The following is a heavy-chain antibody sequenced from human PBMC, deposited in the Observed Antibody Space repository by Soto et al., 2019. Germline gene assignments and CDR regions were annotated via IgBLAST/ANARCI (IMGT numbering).Heavy chain of an antibody. CDR2: IIPIFGTA. CDR1: GGTFSSYA. J-gene: IGHJ4*02. Sequence: QVQLVQSGAEVKKPGSSVKVSCKASGGTFSSYAISWVRQAPGQGLEWMGGIIPIFGTANYAQKFQGRVTITADESTSTAYMELSSLRSEDAAVYYCARGRYFDWYNKYYFDYWGQGTLVTVSS. D-gene: IGHD3-9*01. V-gene: IGHV1-69*01. CDR3: ARGRYFDWYNKYYFDY.